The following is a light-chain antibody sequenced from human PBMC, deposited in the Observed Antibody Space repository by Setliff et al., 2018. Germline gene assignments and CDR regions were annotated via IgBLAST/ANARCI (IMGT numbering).Light chain of an antibody. V-gene: IGLV2-14*01. CDR1: SSDVGAYDF. CDR3: SAYTSSSTYV. Sequence: QSVLTQPAAVSGSPGQSIAISCAGTSSDVGAYDFVSWYQHHPGKAPKLVIYEVTNRPSGISNRFSGSKSGNSASLIISGLQAEDEADYYCSAYTSSSTYVFGTGTKVTV. CDR2: EVT. J-gene: IGLJ1*01.